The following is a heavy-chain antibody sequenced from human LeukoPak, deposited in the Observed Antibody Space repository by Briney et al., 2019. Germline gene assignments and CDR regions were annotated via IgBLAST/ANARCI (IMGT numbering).Heavy chain of an antibody. J-gene: IGHJ6*03. CDR1: GYTFTSYG. CDR2: ISAYNGNT. CDR3: ARGNRYCSSTSCYNVSYYYYMDV. V-gene: IGHV1-18*01. D-gene: IGHD2-2*02. Sequence: ASVKVSCKASGYTFTSYGISWVRQAPGQGLEWMGWISAYNGNTNYAQKLQGRVTMTTDTSTSTAYMELRSLRSDDTAVYYCARGNRYCSSTSCYNVSYYYYMDVWGKGTTVTVSS.